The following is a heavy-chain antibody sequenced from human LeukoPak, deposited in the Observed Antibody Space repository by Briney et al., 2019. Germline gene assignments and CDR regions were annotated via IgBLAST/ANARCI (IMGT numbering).Heavy chain of an antibody. CDR3: AGMDTAMVSFDY. V-gene: IGHV4-39*01. J-gene: IGHJ4*02. CDR1: GGSISSSSYY. CDR2: IYYSGST. D-gene: IGHD5-18*01. Sequence: SETLSLTCTVSGGSISSSSYYWGWIRQPPGKGLEWIGSIYYSGSTYYNPSLKSRVTISVDTSKNQFSLKLSSVTAADTAVYYCAGMDTAMVSFDYWGQGTLVTVSS.